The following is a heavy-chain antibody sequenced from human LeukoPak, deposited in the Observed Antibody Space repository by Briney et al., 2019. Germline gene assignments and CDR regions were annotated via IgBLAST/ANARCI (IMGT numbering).Heavy chain of an antibody. V-gene: IGHV3-23*01. CDR2: ISGSGGGT. CDR1: GFTFSGYA. D-gene: IGHD3-22*01. Sequence: GGSLRLSCAASGFTFSGYAMPWVRQAPGKGLEWVSGISGSGGGTYYADSVKGRFTISRDNSKNTLYLQMNSLTAEDTAVYYCARDSSGYAELDYWGQGTLVTVAS. CDR3: ARDSSGYAELDY. J-gene: IGHJ4*02.